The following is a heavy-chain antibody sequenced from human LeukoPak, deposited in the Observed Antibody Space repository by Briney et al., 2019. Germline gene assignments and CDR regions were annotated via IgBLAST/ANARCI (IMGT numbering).Heavy chain of an antibody. CDR3: ARLASSYYYYMDV. CDR2: IYTSGST. Sequence: SETLSLTRTVSGGSISSYYWSWIRQPPGKGLEWIGYIYTSGSTNYNPSLKSRVTISVDTSKNQFSLKLSSVTAADTAVYYCARLASSYYYYMDVWGKGTTVTVSS. CDR1: GGSISSYY. V-gene: IGHV4-4*09. J-gene: IGHJ6*03.